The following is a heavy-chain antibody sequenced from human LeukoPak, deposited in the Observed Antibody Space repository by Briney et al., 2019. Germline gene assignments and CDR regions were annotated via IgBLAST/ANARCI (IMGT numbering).Heavy chain of an antibody. D-gene: IGHD6-13*01. Sequence: GGSLRLSCAASGFTFSSYAMSWVRQALGKGLGWVSAISGSGGSTYYADSVKGRFTISRDNSKNTLYLQMNSLRAEDTAVYYCAKDTGYSSSYLPDYWGQGTLVTVSS. CDR1: GFTFSSYA. CDR2: ISGSGGST. CDR3: AKDTGYSSSYLPDY. V-gene: IGHV3-23*01. J-gene: IGHJ4*02.